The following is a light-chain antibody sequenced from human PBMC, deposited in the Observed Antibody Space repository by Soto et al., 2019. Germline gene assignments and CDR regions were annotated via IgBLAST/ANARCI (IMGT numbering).Light chain of an antibody. V-gene: IGLV2-11*01. CDR2: DVT. Sequence: QSALTQPRSVSGSPGQSVTISCTGTSSDVGGYNYVSWYQQHPGQAPKLMIYDVTKRPSGVPDRFSGSKSGNTASLSISGLQAEDEADYYCCSYGGGYTPLLFGGGTKVT. J-gene: IGLJ2*01. CDR3: CSYGGGYTPLL. CDR1: SSDVGGYNY.